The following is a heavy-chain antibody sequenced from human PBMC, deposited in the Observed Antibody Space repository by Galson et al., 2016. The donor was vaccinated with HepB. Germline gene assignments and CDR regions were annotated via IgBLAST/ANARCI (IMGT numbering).Heavy chain of an antibody. J-gene: IGHJ4*02. D-gene: IGHD4-17*01. Sequence: SLRLSCAASGLTFSNYAMTWVRQAPGKGLEWVSSISGDTTTTYYADSVKGRFTISRDNSKNTFYLQMNSLRAEDTASYYCARAVSWDYGDYAGYWGQGTLVTVSS. V-gene: IGHV3-23*01. CDR2: ISGDTTTT. CDR3: ARAVSWDYGDYAGY. CDR1: GLTFSNYA.